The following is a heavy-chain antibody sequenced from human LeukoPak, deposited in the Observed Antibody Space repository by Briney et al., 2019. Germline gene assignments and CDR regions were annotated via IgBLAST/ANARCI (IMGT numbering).Heavy chain of an antibody. Sequence: GGSLRLSCAASGFPFSSYSINWVRQAPGKGLEWVSYISSFSSTIYYADSMKGRFTISRDNSKNTLYLQMNSLRAEDTAVYYCAKKAGSGSYHRAHIDYWGQGTLVTVSS. CDR2: ISSFSSTI. CDR1: GFPFSSYS. V-gene: IGHV3-48*01. D-gene: IGHD1-26*01. CDR3: AKKAGSGSYHRAHIDY. J-gene: IGHJ4*02.